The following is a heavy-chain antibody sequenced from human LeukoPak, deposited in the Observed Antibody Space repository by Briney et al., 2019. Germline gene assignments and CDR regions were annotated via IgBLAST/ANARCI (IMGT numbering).Heavy chain of an antibody. CDR1: GGSISSYY. CDR2: IYYSGST. D-gene: IGHD6-19*01. Sequence: KPSETLSLTCTASGGSISSYYWSWIRQLPGKGLEWIGYIYYSGSTNYNPSLNSRVTISVDTSKNQFSLRLSSVTAADPAVYYCARPYSSGWYGVFHIWGQGTMVTVSS. V-gene: IGHV4-59*08. CDR3: ARPYSSGWYGVFHI. J-gene: IGHJ3*02.